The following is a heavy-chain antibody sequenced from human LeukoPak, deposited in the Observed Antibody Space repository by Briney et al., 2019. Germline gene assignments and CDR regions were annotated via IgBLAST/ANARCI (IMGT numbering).Heavy chain of an antibody. CDR3: AIPDRRYGDAFDI. V-gene: IGHV3-11*04. CDR1: GFTFSDYY. D-gene: IGHD3-9*01. CDR2: ISSSGSAR. Sequence: PGGSLRLSCAASGFTFSDYYMSWIRQAPGKGLDWVSYISSSGSARYYADSVKGRFTISRDNAKNSLYLQMNSLRAEDTAVYYCAIPDRRYGDAFDIWGQGTMVTVSS. J-gene: IGHJ3*02.